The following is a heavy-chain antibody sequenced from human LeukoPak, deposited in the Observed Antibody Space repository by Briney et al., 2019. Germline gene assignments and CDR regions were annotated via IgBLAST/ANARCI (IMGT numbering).Heavy chain of an antibody. CDR2: ISTYNTNS. D-gene: IGHD6-19*01. CDR3: ARDLGIAVACPGY. V-gene: IGHV1-18*01. Sequence: GASVKVSCKASGYTFTSFGISWVRQAPGQGLEWMGWISTYNTNSNYAQKFQGRVTMTTDTSASTAYMELRSLRSDDTAVYYCARDLGIAVACPGYWGQGTLVTVSS. J-gene: IGHJ4*02. CDR1: GYTFTSFG.